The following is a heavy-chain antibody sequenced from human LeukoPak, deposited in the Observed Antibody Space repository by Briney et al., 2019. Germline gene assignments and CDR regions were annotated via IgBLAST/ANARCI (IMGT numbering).Heavy chain of an antibody. CDR3: ARGPPSQRYYYDSSGYYLNY. Sequence: ASVKVSCKASGYTFTSYDINWVRQATGQGLEWMGWMNPNSGNTGYAQKFQGRVTITRNTSISTAYMELSSLRSEDTAVYYCARGPPSQRYYYDSSGYYLNYWDQGTLVTVSS. V-gene: IGHV1-8*03. CDR1: GYTFTSYD. D-gene: IGHD3-22*01. CDR2: MNPNSGNT. J-gene: IGHJ4*02.